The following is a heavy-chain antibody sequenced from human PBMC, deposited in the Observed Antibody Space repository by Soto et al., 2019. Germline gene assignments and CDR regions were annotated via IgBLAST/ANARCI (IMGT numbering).Heavy chain of an antibody. CDR3: ARHGPTLTRSGHRPSTLVAA. D-gene: IGHD2-15*01. Sequence: SETLSLTCTVSGGSISSNRYYWGWIRQPPGKGREGIGSIYYSGSTYYNPSLKSRVTISVDTSKNQFSLKLSSVTAADTAVYYCARHGPTLTRSGHRPSTLVAAWGQGTTVTVSS. CDR1: GGSISSNRYY. CDR2: IYYSGST. V-gene: IGHV4-39*01. J-gene: IGHJ6*02.